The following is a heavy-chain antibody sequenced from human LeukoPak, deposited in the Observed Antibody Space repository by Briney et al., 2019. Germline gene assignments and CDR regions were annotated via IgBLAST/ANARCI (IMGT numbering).Heavy chain of an antibody. D-gene: IGHD6-19*01. V-gene: IGHV3-7*03. CDR1: GFTFRDYW. J-gene: IGHJ2*01. CDR3: ARDPQVGAVADWYFDL. Sequence: GGSLRLSCAVSGFTFRDYWMTWVRQAPGKGLEWVANINQDESEQYYVDSVKGRFTISRDNAKDSLYLQMNSLRPEDTAVYYCARDPQVGAVADWYFDLWGRGTLVTVSS. CDR2: INQDESEQ.